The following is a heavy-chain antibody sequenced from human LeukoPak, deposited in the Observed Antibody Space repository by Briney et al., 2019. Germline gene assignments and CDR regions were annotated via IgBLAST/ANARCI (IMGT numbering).Heavy chain of an antibody. CDR1: GGSISGYY. J-gene: IGHJ5*02. V-gene: IGHV4-59*01. D-gene: IGHD3-3*01. CDR3: ARGEVGDYDFSIYGFDP. CDR2: IYYSGGT. Sequence: SSETLSLTCTVSGGSISGYYWSWIRQPPGKGLEWIGYIYYSGGTHYNPSLKSRVTMLVDTSKNQFSLKLTAVTAADTAVYYCARGEVGDYDFSIYGFDPWGQGTLVTVSS.